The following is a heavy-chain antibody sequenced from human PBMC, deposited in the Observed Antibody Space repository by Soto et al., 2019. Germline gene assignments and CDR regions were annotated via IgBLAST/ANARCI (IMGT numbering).Heavy chain of an antibody. CDR1: GYTFTSYG. CDR3: ARVKGAAADAFDI. D-gene: IGHD6-13*01. J-gene: IGHJ3*02. CDR2: ISAYNGNT. Sequence: AASVKVSCKASGYTFTSYGISWVRQAPGQGLEWMGWISAYNGNTNYAQKLQGRVTMTTDTSISTAYMELSSLRSEDTAVYYCARVKGAAADAFDIWGQGTMVTVSS. V-gene: IGHV1-18*01.